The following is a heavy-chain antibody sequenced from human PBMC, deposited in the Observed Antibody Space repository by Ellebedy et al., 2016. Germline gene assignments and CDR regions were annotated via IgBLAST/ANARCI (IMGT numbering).Heavy chain of an antibody. CDR2: IYHSGST. CDR1: GGSISSSNW. Sequence: SETLSLTCGVSGGSISSSNWWSWVRQPPGKGLEWIGEIYHSGSTNYNPSLKSRVTISVDKSKNQFSLRLTSVTAADTAVYYCARDMGDYSKDYWGQGTLVTVSS. D-gene: IGHD4-11*01. CDR3: ARDMGDYSKDY. J-gene: IGHJ4*02. V-gene: IGHV4-4*02.